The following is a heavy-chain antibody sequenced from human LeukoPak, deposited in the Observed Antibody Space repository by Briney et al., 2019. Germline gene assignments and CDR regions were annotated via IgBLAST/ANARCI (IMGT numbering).Heavy chain of an antibody. V-gene: IGHV3-7*01. J-gene: IGHJ4*02. CDR1: GFTFSSYW. Sequence: PGGSLRLSCAASGFTFSSYWMSWVRQAPRKGLEWVANIKQDGSETYYVDSVKGRFTISRDSAKNLLYLEMNSLRAEDTALYYCARVDGSSSCPDYWGQGTLVTVSS. CDR3: ARVDGSSSCPDY. CDR2: IKQDGSET. D-gene: IGHD6-13*01.